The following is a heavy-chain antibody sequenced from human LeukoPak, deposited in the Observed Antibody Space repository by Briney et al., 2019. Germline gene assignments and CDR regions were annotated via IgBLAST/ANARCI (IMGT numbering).Heavy chain of an antibody. Sequence: AGGSLRLSCAASGFTFSDYYMSWIRQAPGKGLEWVSYISSSGSTIYYADSVKGRFTISRDNSKNTLYLQMNSLRAEDTAVYYCAREVRSYYDRGLHWGQGTLVTVSS. J-gene: IGHJ4*02. CDR3: AREVRSYYDRGLH. CDR2: ISSSGSTI. D-gene: IGHD1-26*01. V-gene: IGHV3-11*01. CDR1: GFTFSDYY.